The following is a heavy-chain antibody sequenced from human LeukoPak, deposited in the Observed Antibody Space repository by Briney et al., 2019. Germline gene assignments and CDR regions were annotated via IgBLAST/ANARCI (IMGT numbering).Heavy chain of an antibody. CDR3: ARGPARIAAAGKDSDY. Sequence: PGGSLRLSCAASGFTVSSNYMSWVREAPGKGLEWVSVIYSGGSTYYADSVKGRFTISRDNSKNTLYLQMNSLRAEDTAVYYCARGPARIAAAGKDSDYWGQGTLVTVSS. CDR2: IYSGGST. D-gene: IGHD6-13*01. J-gene: IGHJ4*02. V-gene: IGHV3-53*01. CDR1: GFTVSSNY.